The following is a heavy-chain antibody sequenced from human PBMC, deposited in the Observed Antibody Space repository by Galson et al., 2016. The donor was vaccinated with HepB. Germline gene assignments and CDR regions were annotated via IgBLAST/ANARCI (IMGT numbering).Heavy chain of an antibody. CDR1: GYSISGSSGYF. CDR2: ISHSGAT. D-gene: IGHD2-15*01. CDR3: VRDAAYYRGGSDY. Sequence: SETLSLTCGVSGYSISGSSGYFWAWIRQPPGKGLEWIGSISHSGATYYNPSLRSRVFLSVDKSNNHFSLKLSSVTAADTALYYCVRDAAYYRGGSDYWGQGTLVTVSS. J-gene: IGHJ4*02. V-gene: IGHV4-38-2*02.